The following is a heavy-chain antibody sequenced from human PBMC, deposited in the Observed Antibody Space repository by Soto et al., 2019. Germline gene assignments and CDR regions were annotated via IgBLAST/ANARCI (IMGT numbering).Heavy chain of an antibody. CDR1: GYSFTSYW. CDR2: IDPTDSYT. J-gene: IGHJ6*02. Sequence: GESLKISCKGSGYSFTSYWITWVRQMPGKGLEWMGRIDPTDSYTNYSPSFRGHVTVSADKSISTAYLQWSSLKASDTAIYYCARHVRQQLLQDSSTVGYLMDVWGQGTTVTVSS. V-gene: IGHV5-10-1*01. CDR3: ARHVRQQLLQDSSTVGYLMDV. D-gene: IGHD6-13*01.